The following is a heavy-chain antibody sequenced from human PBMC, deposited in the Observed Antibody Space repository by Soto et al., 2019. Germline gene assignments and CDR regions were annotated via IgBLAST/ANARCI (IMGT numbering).Heavy chain of an antibody. CDR3: AKEPWGTGTGSFDI. V-gene: IGHV3-23*01. CDR2: VTSGSGT. CDR1: GFRFSSYA. D-gene: IGHD3-9*01. Sequence: EEQLLESGGGLVQPGGSLRLSCAAPGFRFSSYAMSWVRQAPGKGLEWVSTVTSGSGTYFADSVRGRCTISRDNSKNTLYLQLNSLRAEDTALYYCAKEPWGTGTGSFDIWGQGTMVTVSS. J-gene: IGHJ3*02.